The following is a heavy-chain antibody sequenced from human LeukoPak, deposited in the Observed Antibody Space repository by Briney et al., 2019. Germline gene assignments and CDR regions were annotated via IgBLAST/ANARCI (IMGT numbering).Heavy chain of an antibody. CDR2: IYTSGST. J-gene: IGHJ4*02. V-gene: IGHV4-61*02. D-gene: IGHD3-22*01. CDR1: GGSISSGVYY. CDR3: ARDRGAQHYYQSFGYYYFDY. Sequence: SETLSLTCTVSGGSISSGVYYWSWIRQPAGKGLEWIGRIYTSGSTNYNPSLKSRVTMSVDTSKNQFSLKVTSVTAADTAIYYCARDRGAQHYYQSFGYYYFDYWGQGTLVTVSS.